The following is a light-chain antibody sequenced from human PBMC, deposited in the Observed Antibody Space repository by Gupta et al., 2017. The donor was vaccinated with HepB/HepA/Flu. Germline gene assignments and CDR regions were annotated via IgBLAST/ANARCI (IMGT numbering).Light chain of an antibody. J-gene: IGKJ1*01. CDR2: AAS. Sequence: DIKLTQYPSSMSASVGDRVNITCRASQGLSSYLGWYQQRPGQAPKLLIYAASTLQSGVPSRFSGSGSGTEFTLTISSRQPEDFATYYCQHLNSSSRTFGQGTKVEIK. CDR1: QGLSSY. CDR3: QHLNSSSRT. V-gene: IGKV1-9*01.